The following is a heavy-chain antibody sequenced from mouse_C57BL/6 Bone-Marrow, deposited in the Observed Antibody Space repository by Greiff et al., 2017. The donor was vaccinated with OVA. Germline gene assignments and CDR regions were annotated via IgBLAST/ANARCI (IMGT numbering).Heavy chain of an antibody. CDR3: ARDDAVVASDY. Sequence: EVQLQESGPGLVKPSQSLSLTCSVTGYSITSGYYWNWIRQFPGNKLEWMGYISYDGSNNYNPSLKNRISITRDTSKNQFFLKLNSVTTEDTATYYCARDDAVVASDYWGQGTTLTVSS. J-gene: IGHJ2*01. V-gene: IGHV3-6*01. CDR1: GYSITSGYY. D-gene: IGHD1-1*01. CDR2: ISYDGSN.